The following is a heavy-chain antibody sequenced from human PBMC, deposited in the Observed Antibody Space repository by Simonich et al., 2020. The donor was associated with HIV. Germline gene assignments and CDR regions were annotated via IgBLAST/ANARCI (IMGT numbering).Heavy chain of an antibody. CDR3: AREGRKGSSTSCSDY. V-gene: IGHV3-21*01. J-gene: IGHJ4*02. Sequence: EVQLVESGGGLVKPGGSLRLSCAASGFTFSRCSMNWVRQAPGKGLEWVSSISSSSSYIYYADSVKGRFTISRDNAKNSLYLQMNSLRAEDTAVYYCAREGRKGSSTSCSDYWGQGTLVTVSS. D-gene: IGHD2-2*01. CDR1: GFTFSRCS. CDR2: ISSSSSYI.